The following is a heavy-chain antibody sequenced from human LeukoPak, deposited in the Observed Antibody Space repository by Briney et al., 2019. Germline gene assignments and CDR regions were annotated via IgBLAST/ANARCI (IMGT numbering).Heavy chain of an antibody. CDR2: INPIRGGT. CDR1: GYTFTVYY. J-gene: IGHJ6*01. Sequence: ASVKDSCKDSGYTFTVYYMHRVRPAPGQGLEWMGWINPIRGGTNYAQKFRGRVTMARDKSISTAYMELSRLRSNDTAVYSCARSVMVRGPIYGMDVWGQGTTVTVSS. D-gene: IGHD3-10*01. V-gene: IGHV1-2*02. CDR3: ARSVMVRGPIYGMDV.